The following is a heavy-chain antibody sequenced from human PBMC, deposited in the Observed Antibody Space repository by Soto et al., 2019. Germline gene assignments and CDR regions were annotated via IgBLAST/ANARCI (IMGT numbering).Heavy chain of an antibody. Sequence: GGSLRLSCAASGFTFSDYGMVWFRQAPGKGREWVAVIWYDGSKRYHADSVQGRFTISRDNSKNSLYLQMISLRAEDTAVYYCARRRGPDYDSSGYYFDHWGRGTLVTVSS. D-gene: IGHD3-22*01. CDR3: ARRRGPDYDSSGYYFDH. CDR2: IWYDGSKR. J-gene: IGHJ4*02. CDR1: GFTFSDYG. V-gene: IGHV3-33*01.